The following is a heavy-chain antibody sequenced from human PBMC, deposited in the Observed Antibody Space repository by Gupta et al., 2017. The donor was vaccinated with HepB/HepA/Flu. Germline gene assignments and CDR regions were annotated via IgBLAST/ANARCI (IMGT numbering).Heavy chain of an antibody. V-gene: IGHV4-31*03. CDR1: GDSITTYNYF. D-gene: IGHD4-17*01. CDR2: IHYTGNT. Sequence: QVQLQESGPGLVKPSQTLSLTCTVSGDSITTYNYFWSWIRQRPGKGLEWIGYIHYTGNTYYNPSLQSRVTISRDTSESHFSLTLSSVTAADTAVYYCAREVDVTTTTDAFDIWGQGTMVTVSS. J-gene: IGHJ3*02. CDR3: AREVDVTTTTDAFDI.